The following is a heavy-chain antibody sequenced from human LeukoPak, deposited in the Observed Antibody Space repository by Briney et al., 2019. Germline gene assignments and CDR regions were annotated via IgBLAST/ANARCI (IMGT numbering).Heavy chain of an antibody. CDR3: ARMHYYDSSGYSFDY. CDR2: IYHSGST. D-gene: IGHD3-22*01. V-gene: IGHV4-4*02. Sequence: SETLSLTCAVSGGSISSSNWWSWVRQPPGKGLEWIGQIYHSGSTNYNPSLESRVTISVDKSKNQFSLKLSSVTAADTAVYYCARMHYYDSSGYSFDYWGQGTPVTVSS. J-gene: IGHJ4*02. CDR1: GGSISSSNW.